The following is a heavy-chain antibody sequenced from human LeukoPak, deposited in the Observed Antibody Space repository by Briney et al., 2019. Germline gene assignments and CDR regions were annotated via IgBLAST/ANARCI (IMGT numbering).Heavy chain of an antibody. CDR1: GGTFSSYA. D-gene: IGHD4-17*01. J-gene: IGHJ5*02. V-gene: IGHV1-69*04. Sequence: ASVKVSCKSSGGTFSSYAINWVRQAPGQGLEWMGRIIPVLGVGNYAPTFQGRVTITADRSTTTVYMELRSLRSEDTAVYYCARDSRPHDYGDYSGGFDPWGQGTLVTVSS. CDR3: ARDSRPHDYGDYSGGFDP. CDR2: IIPVLGVG.